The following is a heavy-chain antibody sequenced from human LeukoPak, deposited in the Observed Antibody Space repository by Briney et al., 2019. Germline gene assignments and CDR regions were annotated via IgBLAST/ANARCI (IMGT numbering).Heavy chain of an antibody. CDR1: GYTFTGYY. D-gene: IGHD6-19*01. Sequence: ASVKVSCKASGYTFTGYYMHWVRQAPGQGLEWMGWINPNSGGTNYAQKFQGRVTMTRDTSISTAYMELSRLRSDDTAVYYCARTRFVAVAGTRIFDYWGRGTLVTVSS. V-gene: IGHV1-2*02. CDR3: ARTRFVAVAGTRIFDY. J-gene: IGHJ4*02. CDR2: INPNSGGT.